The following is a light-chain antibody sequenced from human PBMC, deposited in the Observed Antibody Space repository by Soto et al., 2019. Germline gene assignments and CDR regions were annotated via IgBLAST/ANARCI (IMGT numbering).Light chain of an antibody. J-gene: IGKJ1*01. Sequence: DIQMTQSPSTLSASVGDRVTITCRASQSIGSWLAWYQQNPGKAPKLLIYKASSLESGVPSRFSGSGSGTEFTLTISSLQPDDFATYYCQQYNTSPWTFGQGTKVEIK. V-gene: IGKV1-5*03. CDR2: KAS. CDR1: QSIGSW. CDR3: QQYNTSPWT.